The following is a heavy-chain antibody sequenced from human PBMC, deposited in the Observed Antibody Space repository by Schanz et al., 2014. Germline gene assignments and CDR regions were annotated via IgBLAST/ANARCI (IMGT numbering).Heavy chain of an antibody. D-gene: IGHD1-7*01. V-gene: IGHV4-34*08. CDR1: GFIFNDYY. CDR3: ATWSGTRLFHN. Sequence: QVQLVESGGGLVKPGGSLRLSCAASGFIFNDYYMNWIRQAPGKGLEWIGEVNHGGYTNYNPSLKSRVTVSVDMSKKHSSLRLSSVTAADTAAYYCATWSGTRLFHNWGQGTLVTVSS. J-gene: IGHJ4*02. CDR2: VNHGGYT.